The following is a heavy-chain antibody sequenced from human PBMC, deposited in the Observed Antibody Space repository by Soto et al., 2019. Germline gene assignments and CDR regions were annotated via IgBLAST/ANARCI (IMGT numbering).Heavy chain of an antibody. CDR2: IYYSGIT. CDR3: ARYKSNYYYGMDV. J-gene: IGHJ6*02. D-gene: IGHD1-20*01. Sequence: QVQLQESGPGLVKPSETLSLTCTVSGGSISSYYWSWIRQPPGKGLEWIGYIYYSGITNYNPSLKRRVTISVHTSKNQFSLKLSSVTAADTAVYYCARYKSNYYYGMDVWGQGTTVTVS. CDR1: GGSISSYY. V-gene: IGHV4-59*01.